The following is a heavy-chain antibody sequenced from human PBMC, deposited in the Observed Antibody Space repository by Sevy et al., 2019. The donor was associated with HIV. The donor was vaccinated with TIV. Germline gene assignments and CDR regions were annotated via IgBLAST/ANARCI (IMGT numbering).Heavy chain of an antibody. V-gene: IGHV3-20*01. CDR1: GFTFDDYG. CDR2: INWNGGST. CDR3: ARIMVRGVIITAWFDP. Sequence: GGSLRLSCAASGFTFDDYGMSWVRQVPGKGLEWVSGINWNGGSTGYADSVKGRFTISRDNAKNSLYLQMNSLRAEDTALCHCARIMVRGVIITAWFDPWGQGTLVTVSS. J-gene: IGHJ5*02. D-gene: IGHD3-10*01.